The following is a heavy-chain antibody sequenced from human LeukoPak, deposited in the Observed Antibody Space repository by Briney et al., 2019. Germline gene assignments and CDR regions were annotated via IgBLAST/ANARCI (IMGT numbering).Heavy chain of an antibody. V-gene: IGHV3-21*01. CDR1: GFTFSSYS. CDR2: ISSSSSYI. CDR3: VRVDSSGYGLHWGLDY. Sequence: GGSLRLSCAASGFTFSSYSMNWVRQAPGKGLEWVSSISSSSSYIYYADSVKGRFTISRDNAKNSLYLQMNSLRAEDTAVYYCVRVDSSGYGLHWGLDYWGQGTLVTVSS. J-gene: IGHJ4*02. D-gene: IGHD3-22*01.